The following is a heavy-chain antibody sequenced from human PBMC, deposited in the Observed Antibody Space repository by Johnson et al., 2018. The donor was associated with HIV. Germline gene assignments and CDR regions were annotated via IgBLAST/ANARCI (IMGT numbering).Heavy chain of an antibody. J-gene: IGHJ3*01. CDR2: ISNNGGST. V-gene: IGHV3-64*01. Sequence: VQLVESGGGLVQPGGSLRLSCAASGFTFSSYVMSWVRQAPGKGLEWVSVISNNGGSTYYANSVKGRFTISRDNSKNTVYLQMGSLRPDDMAVYYCARDQRYCGGDCYPRDAFDVWGQGTMVTVSS. CDR3: ARDQRYCGGDCYPRDAFDV. D-gene: IGHD2-21*01. CDR1: GFTFSSYV.